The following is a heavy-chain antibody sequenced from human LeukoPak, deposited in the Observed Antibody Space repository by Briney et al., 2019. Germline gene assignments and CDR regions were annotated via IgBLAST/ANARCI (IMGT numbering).Heavy chain of an antibody. Sequence: ASVKVSCKASGYTFTDYYMHWVRQAPGQGLEWMGWINPNSGGTNSAQSFQGRVTMTRDTSISTAYMELSRLRSDDTAVYYCASVYSTGWDFGYWAQGTLVTVSS. CDR2: INPNSGGT. J-gene: IGHJ4*02. CDR1: GYTFTDYY. V-gene: IGHV1-2*02. D-gene: IGHD6-19*01. CDR3: ASVYSTGWDFGY.